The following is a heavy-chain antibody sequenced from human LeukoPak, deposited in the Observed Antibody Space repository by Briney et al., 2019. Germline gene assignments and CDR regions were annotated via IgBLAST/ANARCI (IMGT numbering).Heavy chain of an antibody. CDR2: ITGSGGNT. CDR1: GFTFSNYA. D-gene: IGHD3-9*01. J-gene: IGHJ4*02. Sequence: GASLRLSCAASGFTFSNYAMSWVRQAPGKGLEWVSAITGSGGNTYYADSVKGRFTISRDNTKNTVFLQMNSLRAEDTAVYYCAKWGDYDVLTGYYVSDYWGQGTLVTVSS. V-gene: IGHV3-23*01. CDR3: AKWGDYDVLTGYYVSDY.